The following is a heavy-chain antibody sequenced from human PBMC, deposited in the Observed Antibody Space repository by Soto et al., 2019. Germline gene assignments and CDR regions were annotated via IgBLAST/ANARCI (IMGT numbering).Heavy chain of an antibody. Sequence: SETLSLTCSVSGGSVRTGSYQLSWIRQPSGKGLEWIGFIPNYWSPAYKPSLKSRVVASIDRSKNQFSLKVNSVTAADTAVYFCARIGWGGDSCGQGTLVTVSS. V-gene: IGHV4-61*01. D-gene: IGHD7-27*01. J-gene: IGHJ4*02. CDR3: ARIGWGGDS. CDR1: GGSVRTGSYQ. CDR2: IPNYWSP.